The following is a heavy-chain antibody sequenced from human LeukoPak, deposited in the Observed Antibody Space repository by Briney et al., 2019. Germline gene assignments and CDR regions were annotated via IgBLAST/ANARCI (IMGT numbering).Heavy chain of an antibody. J-gene: IGHJ4*02. CDR1: GFTFSSYA. D-gene: IGHD2-2*01. V-gene: IGHV3-30-3*01. CDR3: AKSPQLLYYLDY. Sequence: GGSLRLSCAASGFTFSSYAMHWVRQAPGKGRGGVAVISYDGSNKYYADSVKGRFTISRDNSKNTLYLQMNSLRAEDTAVYYCAKSPQLLYYLDYWGQGTLVTVSS. CDR2: ISYDGSNK.